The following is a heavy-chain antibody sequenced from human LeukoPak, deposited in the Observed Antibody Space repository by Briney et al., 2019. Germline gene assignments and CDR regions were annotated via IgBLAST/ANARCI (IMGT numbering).Heavy chain of an antibody. J-gene: IGHJ4*02. D-gene: IGHD5-12*01. CDR1: GGPISGYY. CDR3: ARLLSGYELGGFDY. Sequence: PSETLSLTCTVSGGPISGYYWSWIRQPPGKGLEWIGYIYYSGSTNYNPSLKSRVTISVDTSKNQFSLKLSSVTAADTAVYYCARLLSGYELGGFDYWGQGTLVTVSS. CDR2: IYYSGST. V-gene: IGHV4-59*08.